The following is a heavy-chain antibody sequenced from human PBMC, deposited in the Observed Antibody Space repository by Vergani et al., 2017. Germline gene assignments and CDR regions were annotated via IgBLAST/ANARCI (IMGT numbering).Heavy chain of an antibody. Sequence: QVQLVESGGGVVQPGRSLRLSCAASGFTFSSYAMHWVRPAPGKGLEWVAIISYDGTNEYYPDLVKGRFTISRDIAKNTLYLQVRSLRLEDTGVYHCVRDRGLCAGGRCYTEAWDYWGQGTPVTVSS. J-gene: IGHJ4*02. CDR2: ISYDGTNE. CDR1: GFTFSSYA. V-gene: IGHV3-30-3*01. CDR3: VRDRGLCAGGRCYTEAWDY. D-gene: IGHD2-2*02.